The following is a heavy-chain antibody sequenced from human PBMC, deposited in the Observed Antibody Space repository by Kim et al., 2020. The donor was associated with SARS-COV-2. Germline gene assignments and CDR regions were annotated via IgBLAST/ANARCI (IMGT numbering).Heavy chain of an antibody. CDR2: IKQDGSEK. Sequence: GGSLRLSCAASGFTFSSYWMSWVRQAPGKGLEWVANIKQDGSEKYYVDSVKGRFTISRDNAKNSLYLQMNSLRAEDTAVYYCARPAARYYSYGMDVWGQGNTVTVSS. CDR1: GFTFSSYW. D-gene: IGHD2-2*01. CDR3: ARPAARYYSYGMDV. V-gene: IGHV3-7*03. J-gene: IGHJ6*02.